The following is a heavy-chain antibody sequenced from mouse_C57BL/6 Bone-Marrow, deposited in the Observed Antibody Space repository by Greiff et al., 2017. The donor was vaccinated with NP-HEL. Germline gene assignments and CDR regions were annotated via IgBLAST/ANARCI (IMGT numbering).Heavy chain of an antibody. V-gene: IGHV5-9-1*02. CDR3: TRWGPWFAY. J-gene: IGHJ3*01. Sequence: EVKLMESGEGLVKPGGSLKLSCAASGFTFSSYAMSWVRQTPEKRLEWVAYISSGGDYIYYADTVKGRFTISRDNARNTLYLQMSSLKSEDTAMYYCTRWGPWFAYWGQGTLVTVSA. CDR1: GFTFSSYA. CDR2: ISSGGDYI.